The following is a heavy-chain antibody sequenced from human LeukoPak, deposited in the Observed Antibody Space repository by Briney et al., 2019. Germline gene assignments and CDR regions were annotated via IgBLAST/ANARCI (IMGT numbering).Heavy chain of an antibody. Sequence: PGGSLRLSCAASGFTFSSYAMSWVRQAPGKGREGVSAISGSGGSTYYADSVKGRFTISRDNSKNTLYLQMNSLRAEDTAVYYCAKDQPPYSYDSSGYDAFDIWGQGTMVTVSS. CDR3: AKDQPPYSYDSSGYDAFDI. V-gene: IGHV3-23*01. CDR1: GFTFSSYA. J-gene: IGHJ3*02. D-gene: IGHD3-22*01. CDR2: ISGSGGST.